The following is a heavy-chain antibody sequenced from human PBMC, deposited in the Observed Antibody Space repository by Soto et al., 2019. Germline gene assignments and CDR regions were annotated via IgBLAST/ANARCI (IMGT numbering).Heavy chain of an antibody. CDR3: ARVPGSDLYYFDY. Sequence: SETLSITCTVSGGSISSGGYYWSWIRQHPGKGLEWIGYIYYSGSTYYNPSLKSRVTISVDTSKNQFSLKLSSVTAADTAVYYCARVPGSDLYYFDYWGQGTLVTVSS. CDR1: GGSISSGGYY. J-gene: IGHJ4*02. CDR2: IYYSGST. V-gene: IGHV4-31*03.